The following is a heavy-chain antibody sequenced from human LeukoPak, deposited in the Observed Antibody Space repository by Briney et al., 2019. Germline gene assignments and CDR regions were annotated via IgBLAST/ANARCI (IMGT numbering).Heavy chain of an antibody. CDR1: GYSFTSYW. V-gene: IGHV5-10-1*01. CDR2: IDPSDSYT. D-gene: IGHD2-21*02. Sequence: GESLKISRKGSGYSFTSYWIGWVRQMPGKGLEWMGRIDPSDSYTNYSPSFQGHVTISADKSISTAYLQWSSLKASDTAMYYCARHPGDCGGDCYAAEFQHWGQGTLVTVSS. CDR3: ARHPGDCGGDCYAAEFQH. J-gene: IGHJ1*01.